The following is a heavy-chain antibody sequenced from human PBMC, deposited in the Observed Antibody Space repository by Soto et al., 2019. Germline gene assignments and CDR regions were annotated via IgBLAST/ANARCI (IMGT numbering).Heavy chain of an antibody. Sequence: QVQLVQSGAEVKKPGDSVKVSCKASGYTFTSYGISWVRQAPGQGLEWMGWSSAYNGNTNYAQKLQGRVTMTTDTSTSTAYMELRSLRSDDTAVYYCARTHYYDSRGYAWGPYYFDYWGQGTLVTVSS. D-gene: IGHD3-22*01. J-gene: IGHJ4*02. CDR2: SSAYNGNT. CDR1: GYTFTSYG. V-gene: IGHV1-18*01. CDR3: ARTHYYDSRGYAWGPYYFDY.